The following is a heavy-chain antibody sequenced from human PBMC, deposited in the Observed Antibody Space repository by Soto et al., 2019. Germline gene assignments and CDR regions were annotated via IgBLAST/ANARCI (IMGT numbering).Heavy chain of an antibody. J-gene: IGHJ6*02. CDR2: ISSSSSYI. V-gene: IGHV3-21*01. CDR3: ALRGYGSGQLVYYYYGMDV. D-gene: IGHD3-10*01. CDR1: GFTFSSYS. Sequence: GGSLRLSCAASGFTFSSYSMNWVRQAPGKGLEWVSSISSSSSYIYYADSVKGRFTIPRDKAKNSLYLQMNSLRAEDTAVYYCALRGYGSGQLVYYYYGMDVWGQGTTVTVSS.